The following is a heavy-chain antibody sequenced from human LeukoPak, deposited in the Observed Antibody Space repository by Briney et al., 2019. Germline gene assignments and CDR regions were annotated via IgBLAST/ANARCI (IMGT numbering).Heavy chain of an antibody. Sequence: SETLSLTCTVSGGSISNYYWSWIRQPPGKGLEWIGYIYYSGSTNYNPSFKSRITISIDTSKNQFSLKLSSVTAADTAVYYCARSYYDILTGYYFDYWGQESLVTVSS. D-gene: IGHD3-9*01. J-gene: IGHJ4*02. CDR1: GGSISNYY. CDR3: ARSYYDILTGYYFDY. V-gene: IGHV4-59*08. CDR2: IYYSGST.